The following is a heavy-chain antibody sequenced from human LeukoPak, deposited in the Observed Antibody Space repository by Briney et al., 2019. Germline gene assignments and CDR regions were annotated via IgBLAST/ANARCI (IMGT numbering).Heavy chain of an antibody. CDR3: AAYSSGWYLYYYYYMDV. D-gene: IGHD6-19*01. Sequence: GGSLRLSCAASGFTFSDYYMSWIRQAPGKGLEWVSYISSSGSTIYYADSVKGRFTISRDNAKNSLYLQMNSLRAEDTAVYYCAAYSSGWYLYYYYYMDVWGKGTTVTVSS. CDR1: GFTFSDYY. J-gene: IGHJ6*03. V-gene: IGHV3-11*04. CDR2: ISSSGSTI.